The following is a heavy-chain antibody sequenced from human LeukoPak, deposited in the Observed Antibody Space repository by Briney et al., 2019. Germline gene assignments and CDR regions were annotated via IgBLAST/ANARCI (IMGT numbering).Heavy chain of an antibody. D-gene: IGHD3-3*01. CDR2: ISGSGGST. CDR3: ARGRYDFWSGYPSFFDY. CDR1: GFTFSSYA. V-gene: IGHV3-23*01. Sequence: PGGSLRLSCAASGFTFSSYAMSWVRQAPGKGLEWVSAISGSGGSTYYADSVKGRFTISRDNSKNTLYLQMNSLRAEDTAVYYCARGRYDFWSGYPSFFDYWGQGTLVTVSS. J-gene: IGHJ4*02.